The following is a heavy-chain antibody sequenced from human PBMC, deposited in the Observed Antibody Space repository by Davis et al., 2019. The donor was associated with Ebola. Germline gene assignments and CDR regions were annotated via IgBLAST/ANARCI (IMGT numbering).Heavy chain of an antibody. V-gene: IGHV1-69*06. CDR3: ARALGYCSSTSCYEGWIDY. CDR2: IIPIFGTA. J-gene: IGHJ4*02. CDR1: GGTFSSYA. Sequence: SVKVSCKASGGTFSSYAISWVRQAPGQGLEWMGGIIPIFGTANYAQKFQGRVTITADKSTSTAYMELSSLRSEDTAVYYCARALGYCSSTSCYEGWIDYWGQGTLVTVSS. D-gene: IGHD2-2*01.